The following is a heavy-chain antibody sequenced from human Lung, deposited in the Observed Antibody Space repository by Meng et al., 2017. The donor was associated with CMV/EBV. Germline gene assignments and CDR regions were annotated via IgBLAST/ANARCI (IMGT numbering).Heavy chain of an antibody. D-gene: IGHD3-9*01. V-gene: IGHV3-30*02. CDR3: ARSERYFDWLPFDY. CDR2: IRYDGSNK. Sequence: SCAASGFTFSSYGMHWVRQAPGKGLEWVAFIRYDGSNKYYADSVKGRFTISRDNSKNTLYLQMNSLRAEDTAVYYCARSERYFDWLPFDYWGQGTLVTVSS. J-gene: IGHJ4*02. CDR1: GFTFSSYG.